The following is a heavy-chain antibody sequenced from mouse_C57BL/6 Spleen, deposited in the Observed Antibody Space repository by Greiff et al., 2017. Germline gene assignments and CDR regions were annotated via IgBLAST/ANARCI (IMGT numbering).Heavy chain of an antibody. Sequence: EVQGVESGAELVRPGASVKLSCTASGFNIKDYYMHWVKQRPEQGLEWIGRIDPEDGDTEYAPKFQGKATMTADTSSNTAYLQLSSLTSEDTAVYYCTYYGSSSSYFDYWGQGTTLTVSS. CDR3: TYYGSSSSYFDY. CDR2: IDPEDGDT. CDR1: GFNIKDYY. J-gene: IGHJ2*01. V-gene: IGHV14-1*01. D-gene: IGHD1-1*01.